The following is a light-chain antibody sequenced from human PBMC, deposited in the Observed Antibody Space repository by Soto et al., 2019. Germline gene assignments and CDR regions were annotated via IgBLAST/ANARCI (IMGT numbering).Light chain of an antibody. CDR2: EVS. J-gene: IGLJ1*01. V-gene: IGLV2-14*01. CDR3: RSYSLSIASL. Sequence: QSVLTQPASVSGSPVQSITISCTGTSSYFGGYDYVSWYQLHPGKAPKLMIFEVSNRPSGVSYRFSGSKSGNTASLTISGLQVEDEADYFCRSYSLSIASLFGTGTXVTVL. CDR1: SSYFGGYDY.